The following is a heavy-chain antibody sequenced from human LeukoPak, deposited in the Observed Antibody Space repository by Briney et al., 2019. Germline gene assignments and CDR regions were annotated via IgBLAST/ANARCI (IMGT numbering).Heavy chain of an antibody. Sequence: ASVKVSCKASGYTFTAYYMHWVRQAPGQGLEWMGWINPNSGGTNYAQKFQGRVTMTRDTSISTAYMELGRLRSDDTAVYYCARRIPAGIGAFDMWGQGTMVTVSS. J-gene: IGHJ3*02. V-gene: IGHV1-2*02. CDR1: GYTFTAYY. CDR2: INPNSGGT. D-gene: IGHD2-2*02. CDR3: ARRIPAGIGAFDM.